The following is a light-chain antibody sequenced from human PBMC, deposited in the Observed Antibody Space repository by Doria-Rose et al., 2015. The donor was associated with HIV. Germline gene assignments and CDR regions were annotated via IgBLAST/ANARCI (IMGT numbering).Light chain of an antibody. J-gene: IGKJ1*01. CDR2: GAS. CDR1: QGISRY. V-gene: IGKV1-9*01. CDR3: QQFDSFPRT. Sequence: DIQLTQSPSFLSASVGVRVTITCRASQGISRYLAWYQQEPGKATTLLIFGASTLQSGVPSRFSGSGSGTEFTLTISSLQPEDFATYYCQQFDSFPRTFGQGTKVELK.